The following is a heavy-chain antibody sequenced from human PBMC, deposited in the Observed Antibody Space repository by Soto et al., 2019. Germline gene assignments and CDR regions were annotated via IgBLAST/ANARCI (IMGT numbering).Heavy chain of an antibody. J-gene: IGHJ5*02. Sequence: SETLSLTCAVFSDSFSTYYWTWIRQPPGKGLEWIGEINHSGTTNYNPSLKSRVTMSVDTSKKQFSLKLRSVTAADTAIYYCARGIYHNYGWFDPWGQGTQVTVSS. V-gene: IGHV4-34*01. D-gene: IGHD4-17*01. CDR3: ARGIYHNYGWFDP. CDR2: INHSGTT. CDR1: SDSFSTYY.